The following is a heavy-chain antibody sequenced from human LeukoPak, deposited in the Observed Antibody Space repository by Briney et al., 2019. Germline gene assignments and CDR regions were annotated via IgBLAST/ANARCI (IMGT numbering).Heavy chain of an antibody. CDR3: ARDSPFPYCGGDCAEYFDY. CDR2: INPNSGVT. CDR1: GYTFSGYY. V-gene: IGHV1-2*02. J-gene: IGHJ4*02. D-gene: IGHD2-21*01. Sequence: ASVKVSCKASGYTFSGYYMHWVRQAPGQGLEWMGWINPNSGVTNYAQKFQGRVTITRDTSISTAYLELSRLRSDDTAVYYCARDSPFPYCGGDCAEYFDYWGQGTLVTVSS.